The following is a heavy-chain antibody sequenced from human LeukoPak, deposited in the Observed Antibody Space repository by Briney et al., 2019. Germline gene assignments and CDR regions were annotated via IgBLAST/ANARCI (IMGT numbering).Heavy chain of an antibody. D-gene: IGHD3-9*01. CDR2: ISAYNGNT. J-gene: IGHJ6*03. V-gene: IGHV1-18*01. CDR3: ARDKYDILTGYYKPTFYYYYMDV. Sequence: ASVKVPCKASGYTFTSYGISWVRQAPGQGLEWMGWISAYNGNTNYAQKLQGRVTMTTDTSTSTAYMELRSLRSDDTAVYYCARDKYDILTGYYKPTFYYYYMDVWGKGTTVTVSS. CDR1: GYTFTSYG.